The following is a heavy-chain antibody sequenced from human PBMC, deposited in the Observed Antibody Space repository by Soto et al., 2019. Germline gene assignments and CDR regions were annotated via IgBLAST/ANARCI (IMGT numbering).Heavy chain of an antibody. CDR3: ASRSATVLSLTY. J-gene: IGHJ4*02. V-gene: IGHV3-23*01. CDR1: GFTFSSYA. D-gene: IGHD4-17*01. Sequence: GGSLRLSCVVSGFTFSSYAISWVRQAPGKGLEWVSTISGSLGSTYYADSVQGRFTISRDNSKNTLYLQMDSLRAEDTAVYYCASRSATVLSLTYWGPGTQVTVSS. CDR2: ISGSLGST.